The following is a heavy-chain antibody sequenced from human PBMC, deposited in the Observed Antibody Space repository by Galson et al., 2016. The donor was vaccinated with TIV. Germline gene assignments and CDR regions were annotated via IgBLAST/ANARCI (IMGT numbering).Heavy chain of an antibody. Sequence: SVKVSCKASGYIFANYGITWVRQAPGQGLEWMGWISAYNGETDFAQRVQDRVAMTIDTSATTAYMELRSLRSDDTAVYFCARDRASLSLILLSDYYYGLDIWGQGTTVTASS. D-gene: IGHD2-15*01. CDR2: ISAYNGET. CDR3: ARDRASLSLILLSDYYYGLDI. CDR1: GYIFANYG. J-gene: IGHJ6*02. V-gene: IGHV1-18*04.